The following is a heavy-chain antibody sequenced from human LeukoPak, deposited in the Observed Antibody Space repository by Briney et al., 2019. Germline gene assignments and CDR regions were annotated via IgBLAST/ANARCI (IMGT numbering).Heavy chain of an antibody. CDR2: ISGSGGST. J-gene: IGHJ4*02. CDR3: LRYFDWLFDY. CDR1: GFTFSSYA. V-gene: IGHV3-23*01. Sequence: GGSLRLSCAASGFTFSSYAMSWVRQAPGKGLEWVSGISGSGGSTYYADSVEGRFTISRDNSKNTLYLQMNSLRAEDTAVYYCLRYFDWLFDYWGQGTLVTVSS. D-gene: IGHD3-9*01.